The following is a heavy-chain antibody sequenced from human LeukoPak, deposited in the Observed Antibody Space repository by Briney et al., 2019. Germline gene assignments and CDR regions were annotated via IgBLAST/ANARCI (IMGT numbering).Heavy chain of an antibody. V-gene: IGHV4-59*01. CDR1: GGSISSYY. CDR3: ARDSHYYGMDV. Sequence: SETLSLTCTVSGGSISSYYWSWIRQPPGKGLEWIGYIYYSGSTNYNPSLKSRVTISVDTSKNQFSLKLSSVTAADTAVCYCARDSHYYGMDVWGQGTTVTVSS. J-gene: IGHJ6*02. CDR2: IYYSGST.